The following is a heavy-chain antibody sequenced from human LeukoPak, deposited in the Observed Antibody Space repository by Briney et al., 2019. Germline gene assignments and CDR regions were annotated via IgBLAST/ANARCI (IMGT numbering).Heavy chain of an antibody. Sequence: SETLSLICTVSGGSISSYYWSWIRQPPGKGLEWIGYIYYSGSTNYNPSLKSRVTVSVDTSQNQFSLKVSSVTAADTAVYYCARVSRSGWYYFDYWGQGTLVTVSS. V-gene: IGHV4-59*01. J-gene: IGHJ4*02. CDR1: GGSISSYY. CDR3: ARVSRSGWYYFDY. CDR2: IYYSGST. D-gene: IGHD6-19*01.